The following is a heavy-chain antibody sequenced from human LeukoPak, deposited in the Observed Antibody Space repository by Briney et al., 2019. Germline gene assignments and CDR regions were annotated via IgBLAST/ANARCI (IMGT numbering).Heavy chain of an antibody. J-gene: IGHJ5*02. D-gene: IGHD3-9*01. V-gene: IGHV4-34*01. CDR3: ARGRTYYDILTGQGRRGYWFDP. CDR1: GASSSGYF. Sequence: SETLSLTCAVYGASSSGYFWSWIRQPPGKGLEWIGEINHSGSTNYNPSLKSRVTISVDTSKNQFSLKLSSVTAADTAVYYCARGRTYYDILTGQGRRGYWFDPWGQGTLVTVSS. CDR2: INHSGST.